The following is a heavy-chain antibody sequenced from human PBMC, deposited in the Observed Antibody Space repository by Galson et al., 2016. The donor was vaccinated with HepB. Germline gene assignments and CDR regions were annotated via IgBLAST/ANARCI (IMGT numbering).Heavy chain of an antibody. CDR3: ARVGRTWFDP. V-gene: IGHV3-30*03. Sequence: SLRLSCAGSGFLFRGYGMHWVRQAPGKGLEWVAADSRDGRRKFYSDSVRGRFTISRDNAKNTVFLQVNSLRTEDTAVYYCARVGRTWFDPWGQGTLVAVSS. CDR2: DSRDGRRK. J-gene: IGHJ5*02. CDR1: GFLFRGYG.